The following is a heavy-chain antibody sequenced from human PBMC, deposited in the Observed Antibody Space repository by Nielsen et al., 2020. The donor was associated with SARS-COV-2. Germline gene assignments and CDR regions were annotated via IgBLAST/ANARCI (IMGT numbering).Heavy chain of an antibody. D-gene: IGHD2-2*01. Sequence: GESLKISCKASGYTFTSYYMHWVRQAPGQGLEWMGIINPSGGSTSYAQKFQGRVTMTRDTSTSTVYMELSSLRSEDTAVYYCAREGRCDRSTSCSDYYYGMDVWGQGTTVTVSS. CDR2: INPSGGST. CDR1: GYTFTSYY. CDR3: AREGRCDRSTSCSDYYYGMDV. V-gene: IGHV1-46*01. J-gene: IGHJ6*02.